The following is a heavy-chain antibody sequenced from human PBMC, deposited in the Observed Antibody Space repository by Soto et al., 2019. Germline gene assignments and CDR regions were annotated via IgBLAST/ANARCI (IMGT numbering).Heavy chain of an antibody. CDR3: VRPSTTFTLDY. Sequence: PSETLSLTCTASGGPINSQSYYGGWIRQRPVKGLEWIGTIYSTGYTHYNPSLSSRLSISVDTSKNQFSLQLTSVTAADTAVYLCVRPSTTFTLDYWGPGTLVTVSS. CDR2: IYSTGYT. J-gene: IGHJ4*02. CDR1: GGPINSQSYY. D-gene: IGHD1-26*01. V-gene: IGHV4-39*01.